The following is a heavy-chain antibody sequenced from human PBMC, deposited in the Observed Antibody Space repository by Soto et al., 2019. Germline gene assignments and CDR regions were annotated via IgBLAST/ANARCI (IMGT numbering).Heavy chain of an antibody. V-gene: IGHV4-61*04. D-gene: IGHD4-17*01. CDR3: NSLKTEDTAVYYCTTDDYGDVPTFDP. J-gene: IGHJ5*02. CDR1: GGSIDSGEYY. Sequence: SETLSLTCTVSGGSIDSGEYYWSWIRQPRGKGLECLGYVYYSGTTNYNPFLKSRVTLSLDKSKNQFSLKMNSVSSVFRLYLQMNSLKTEDTAVYYCTTDDYGDVPTFDPWGQGTLVTVSS. CDR2: VYYSGTT.